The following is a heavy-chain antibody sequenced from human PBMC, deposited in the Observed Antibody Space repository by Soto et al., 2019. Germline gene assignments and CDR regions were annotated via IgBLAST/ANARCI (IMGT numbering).Heavy chain of an antibody. CDR1: GFSLSTATVG. CDR2: IYGNDEK. V-gene: IGHV2-5*01. J-gene: IGHJ4*02. D-gene: IGHD3-22*01. Sequence: GPTLVNPTQTLTLTCTFSGFSLSTATVGAGWIRQTPGKALEWLALIYGNDEKRYMSSLRTRLTITKDTSINQVVLAMTNMDPVDTATYYCVHYSTISSGKWGFDYWGQGILVTVSS. CDR3: VHYSTISSGKWGFDY.